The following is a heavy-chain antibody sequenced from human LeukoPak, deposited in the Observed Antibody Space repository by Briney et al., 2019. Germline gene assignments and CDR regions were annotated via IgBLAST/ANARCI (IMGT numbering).Heavy chain of an antibody. CDR2: IYYSGST. D-gene: IGHD6-13*01. V-gene: IGHV4-59*08. CDR3: ARQRVAAAGTLDY. CDR1: GGSISGYD. Sequence: PSETLSLTCTVSGGSISGYDWSWIRQPPGKGLEWIGYIYYSGSTNYNPSLKSRVTISVDTSKNQFSLKLSSVTAADTAVYYCARQRVAAAGTLDYWGQGTLVTVSS. J-gene: IGHJ4*02.